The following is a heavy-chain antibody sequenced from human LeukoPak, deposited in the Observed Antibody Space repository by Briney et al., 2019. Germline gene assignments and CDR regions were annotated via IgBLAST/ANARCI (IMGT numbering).Heavy chain of an antibody. CDR2: IFYSGST. J-gene: IGHJ4*02. D-gene: IGHD6-13*01. Sequence: PSETLSLTCTVSGGSISSYYWSCIREPPGKGLEWIADIFYSGSTNYNPSLKSRVTLSVDTSKNQVSLKLSSVTAADTAVYYCARAYTTSWYFDYWGQGTLVTVSS. V-gene: IGHV4-59*01. CDR3: ARAYTTSWYFDY. CDR1: GGSISSYY.